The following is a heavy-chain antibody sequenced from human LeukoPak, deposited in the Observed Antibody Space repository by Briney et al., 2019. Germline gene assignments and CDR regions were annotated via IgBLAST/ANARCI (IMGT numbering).Heavy chain of an antibody. D-gene: IGHD6-6*01. CDR1: GGSISGYY. Sequence: SETLSLTCTVSGGSISGYYCTCLPQPPRKGLEWIGYIYSSGSTNYNPSLKSRVTISVDTSKNQFSLRLSSVTAADTAVYYCARHRYTSSSSYFDFWGQGTLVTVSS. V-gene: IGHV4-59*08. J-gene: IGHJ4*02. CDR3: ARHRYTSSSSYFDF. CDR2: IYSSGST.